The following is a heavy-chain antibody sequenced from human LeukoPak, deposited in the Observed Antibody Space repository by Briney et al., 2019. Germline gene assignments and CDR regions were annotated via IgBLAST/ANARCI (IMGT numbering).Heavy chain of an antibody. CDR1: GFTFSIYG. J-gene: IGHJ4*02. Sequence: GGSLRLSCAASGFTFSIYGMHWVRQAPGKGLEWVAFIRYDGSNKYYADSVKGRFTISRDNSKNTLDLQMNSLRAEDTAVYYCAKRGPIVGATTGIDYWGQGTLVTVSS. D-gene: IGHD1-26*01. CDR2: IRYDGSNK. V-gene: IGHV3-30*02. CDR3: AKRGPIVGATTGIDY.